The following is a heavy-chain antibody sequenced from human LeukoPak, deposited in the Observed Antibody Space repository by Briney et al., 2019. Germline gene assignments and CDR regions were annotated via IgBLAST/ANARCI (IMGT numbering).Heavy chain of an antibody. CDR3: AKDDFR. D-gene: IGHD3/OR15-3a*01. CDR1: GFTFSSCG. CDR2: IPFDGSNK. V-gene: IGHV3-30*02. Sequence: GGSLRLSCAASGFTFSSCGMHWVRQAPGKGLEWVSFIPFDGSNKYYADSVKGRFTISRDNSKNTLYLQMNSLRAEDTAVYYCAKDDFRWGQGTLVTVSS. J-gene: IGHJ4*02.